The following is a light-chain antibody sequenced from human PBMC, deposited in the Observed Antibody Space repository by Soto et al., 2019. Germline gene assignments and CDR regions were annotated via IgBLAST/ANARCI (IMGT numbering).Light chain of an antibody. J-gene: IGKJ4*01. CDR3: LKHNTYPLN. CDR1: QGIRND. V-gene: IGKV1-17*01. CDR2: AAS. Sequence: DIQMTQSPSSLSASVGDRVTITCRATQGIRNDVGWYQQKPGKAPKRLIYAASSLQSGVPSRFSGSGFGIEFTLTISRLQPEDFATYYCLKHNTYPLNFGGGIKVEF.